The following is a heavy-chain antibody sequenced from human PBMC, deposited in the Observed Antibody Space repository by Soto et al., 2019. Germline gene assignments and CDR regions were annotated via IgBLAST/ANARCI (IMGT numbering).Heavy chain of an antibody. Sequence: GGSLRLSCAASGFAFSSYAMRWVRQAPGKGLEWVSAISRSGDRTYYADSVKGRFTISTDISKNTLYLQMHSLRAEDTALYYCAKQAFDYGDRASYYYYMDVWGKGTTVTVSS. V-gene: IGHV3-23*01. CDR2: ISRSGDRT. D-gene: IGHD4-17*01. CDR3: AKQAFDYGDRASYYYYMDV. CDR1: GFAFSSYA. J-gene: IGHJ6*03.